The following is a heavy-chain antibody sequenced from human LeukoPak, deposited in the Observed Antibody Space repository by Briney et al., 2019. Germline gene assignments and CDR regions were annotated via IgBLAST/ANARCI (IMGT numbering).Heavy chain of an antibody. CDR3: ARVFRRYYDSRRSFDP. V-gene: IGHV4-38-2*02. CDR2: IYHSGST. J-gene: IGHJ5*02. Sequence: SETLSLTCTVSGYSISSGYYWGWLRQPPGKGLEWIGSIYHSGSTYYNPSLKSRVTISVDTSKNQFSLKLSSVIAADTAVYYCARVFRRYYDSRRSFDPWGQGTLVTVSS. CDR1: GYSISSGYY. D-gene: IGHD3-22*01.